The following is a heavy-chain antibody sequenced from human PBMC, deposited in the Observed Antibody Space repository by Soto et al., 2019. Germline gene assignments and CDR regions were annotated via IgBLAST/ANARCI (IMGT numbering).Heavy chain of an antibody. CDR2: IIPILGIA. V-gene: IGHV1-69*04. D-gene: IGHD2-15*01. Sequence: SVKVSCKASGGTFSSYTISWVRQAPGQGLEWMGRIIPILGIANYAQKFQGRVTITADKSTSTAYMELRSLRSYDTAVYYCARDVGYCSGGSCMLGYYYYGMDVWG. CDR3: ARDVGYCSGGSCMLGYYYYGMDV. J-gene: IGHJ6*02. CDR1: GGTFSSYT.